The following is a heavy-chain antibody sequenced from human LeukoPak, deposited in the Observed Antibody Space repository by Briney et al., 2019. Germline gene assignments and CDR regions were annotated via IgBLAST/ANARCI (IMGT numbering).Heavy chain of an antibody. CDR2: IRYDGGNK. CDR3: AKGAGILSPYYMDV. Sequence: PGGSLRLSCAASGFTFSSYGMHWVRQAPGKGLEWAAFIRYDGGNKYHADSVKGRFTISRDNSKKTLSLQMNSLRAEDTAVYYCAKGAGILSPYYMDVWGEGTTVTVSS. D-gene: IGHD2-15*01. V-gene: IGHV3-30*02. J-gene: IGHJ6*03. CDR1: GFTFSSYG.